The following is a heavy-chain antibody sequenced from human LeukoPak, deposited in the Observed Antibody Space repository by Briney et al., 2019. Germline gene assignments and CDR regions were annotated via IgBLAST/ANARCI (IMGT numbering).Heavy chain of an antibody. V-gene: IGHV4-31*03. D-gene: IGHD3-10*01. CDR2: IYYSGST. J-gene: IGHJ3*02. CDR3: ARDGYGSGIGAFDI. Sequence: PSETLSLTCTVSGGSISSGGYYWSWIRQHPGKGLEWIGYIYYSGSTYYNPSLKSRVTISVDTSKNQFSLKLSSVTAADTAVYYCARDGYGSGIGAFDIWGQGTMVTVSS. CDR1: GGSISSGGYY.